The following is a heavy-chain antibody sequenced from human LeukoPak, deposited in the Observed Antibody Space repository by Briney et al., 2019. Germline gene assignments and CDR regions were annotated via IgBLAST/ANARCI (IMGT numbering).Heavy chain of an antibody. CDR3: AKQGDSGYAPG. V-gene: IGHV3-30*18. CDR1: GFTFSSYG. D-gene: IGHD5-12*01. CDR2: ISYDGSNK. J-gene: IGHJ4*02. Sequence: GGSLRLSCAASGFTFSSYGMHWVRQAPGKGLEWVAVISYDGSNKYYADSVEGRFTISRDNSKNTLYLQMNSLRAEDTAVYYCAKQGDSGYAPGWGQGTLVTVSS.